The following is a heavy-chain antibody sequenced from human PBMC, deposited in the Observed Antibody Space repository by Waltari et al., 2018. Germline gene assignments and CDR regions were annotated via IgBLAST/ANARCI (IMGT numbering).Heavy chain of an antibody. D-gene: IGHD1-26*01. V-gene: IGHV4-38-2*01. Sequence: QVQLQESGPGLVKPSETLSLTCAVSGYSISSGYYWGWIRQPPGKGLEWTGSIYHSGSTYYNPSLKSRVTISVDTSKNQFSLKLSSVTAADTAVYYCARVGPGSWVDYWGQGTLVTVSS. CDR1: GYSISSGYY. CDR3: ARVGPGSWVDY. J-gene: IGHJ4*02. CDR2: IYHSGST.